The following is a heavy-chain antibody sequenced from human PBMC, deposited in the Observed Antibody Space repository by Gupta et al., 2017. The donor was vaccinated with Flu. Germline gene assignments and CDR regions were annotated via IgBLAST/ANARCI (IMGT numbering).Heavy chain of an antibody. J-gene: IGHJ4*02. CDR3: AKDRDKGIPVDGCDH. V-gene: IGHV3-23*01. D-gene: IGHD5-12*01. CDR2: ISASGLTT. Sequence: EVQLLQSAGGSVQPGGSLSITCAASGFTLGAYVMSWVRQAPGKGLEWVSGISASGLTTYYAEAVKGRFTISRDNAENMVHLQMSSLRVEDTAVYFCAKDRDKGIPVDGCDHWGQGTLVTVSS. CDR1: GFTLGAYV.